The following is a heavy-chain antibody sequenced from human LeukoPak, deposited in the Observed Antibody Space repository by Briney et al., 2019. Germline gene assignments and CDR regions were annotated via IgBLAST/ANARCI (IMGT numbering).Heavy chain of an antibody. CDR2: ISGSGGST. V-gene: IGHV3-23*01. D-gene: IGHD1-26*01. Sequence: GGSLRLSCAASGFTFSSYAMSWVRQAPGKGLEWVSAISGSGGSTYYADSVKGRLTISRDNSKNTLYLQMNSLRAEDTAVYYCAKDTYSGSYSSFDYWGQGTLVTVSS. J-gene: IGHJ4*02. CDR3: AKDTYSGSYSSFDY. CDR1: GFTFSSYA.